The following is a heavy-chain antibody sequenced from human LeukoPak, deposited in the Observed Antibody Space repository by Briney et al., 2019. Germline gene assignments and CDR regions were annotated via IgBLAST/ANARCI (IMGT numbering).Heavy chain of an antibody. CDR2: ISSSGSTI. J-gene: IGHJ6*04. CDR3: AELGITMIGGV. D-gene: IGHD3-10*02. V-gene: IGHV3-48*03. CDR1: GFTFSSFW. Sequence: GGSLRLSCAASGFTFSSFWMSWVRQAPGKGLEWVSYISSSGSTIYYADSVKGRFTISRDNAKNSLYLQMNSLRAEDTAVYYCAELGITMIGGVWGKGTTVTISS.